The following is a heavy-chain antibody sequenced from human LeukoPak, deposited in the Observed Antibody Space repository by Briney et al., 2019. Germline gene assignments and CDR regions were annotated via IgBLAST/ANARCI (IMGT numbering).Heavy chain of an antibody. CDR2: VWSGGNNK. V-gene: IGHV3-33*06. CDR3: AKDGQVGAIGHFDS. CDR1: GFIFSTYG. D-gene: IGHD1-26*01. Sequence: GGSLRLSCAASGFIFSTYGMHWVRQAPGKGLEWVAVVWSGGNNKYYSDSVKGRFTISRDNSKNTLYLQMNSLRAEDTAVYYCAKDGQVGAIGHFDSRGQGTLVTVSS. J-gene: IGHJ4*02.